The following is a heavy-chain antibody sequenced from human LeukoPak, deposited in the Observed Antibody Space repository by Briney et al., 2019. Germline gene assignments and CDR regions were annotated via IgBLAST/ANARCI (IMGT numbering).Heavy chain of an antibody. D-gene: IGHD6-19*01. V-gene: IGHV4-59*08. CDR2: IYYTWGT. CDR1: XXXXXSXX. CDR3: AKYGNSAWVIDN. J-gene: IGHJ4*02. Sequence: SETLXXTXXXXXXXXXSXXXTWXREXPGKGLEYMGYIYYTWGTNYNPSLKSRVTISVDTSNNQFSLKLRSVTAADTAVYFCAKYGNSAWVIDNWGQGTLVTVSS.